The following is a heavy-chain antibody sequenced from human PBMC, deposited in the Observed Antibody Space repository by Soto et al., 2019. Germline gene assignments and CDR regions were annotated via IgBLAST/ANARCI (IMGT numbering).Heavy chain of an antibody. CDR2: ISYDGSNK. Sequence: QAQLVESGGGMVQPGRSLRLSCVASGVTFNRYAMHWVRQAPGKGLEWVAVISYDGSNKYYADSVKGRFTISRDNSNNTLYLQMNNLKAEDSAVYYCARDHQYQLPSDVWGQGTTVTVS. V-gene: IGHV3-30*04. CDR3: ARDHQYQLPSDV. CDR1: GVTFNRYA. D-gene: IGHD2-2*01. J-gene: IGHJ6*02.